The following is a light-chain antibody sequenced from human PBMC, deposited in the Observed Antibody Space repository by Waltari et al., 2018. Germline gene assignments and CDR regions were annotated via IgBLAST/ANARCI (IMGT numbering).Light chain of an antibody. CDR2: GAY. J-gene: IGKJ4*01. CDR3: QQYNNWPPA. V-gene: IGKV3-15*01. Sequence: EIVMTQSPATLSVSPGERATLFCRASQSVSSSLAWYQHKPGQAPRLLIDGAYNRATGVPARFSGSGSGTDFTLTISGLQSEDFAIYSCQQYNNWPPAFGGGTKVEIK. CDR1: QSVSSS.